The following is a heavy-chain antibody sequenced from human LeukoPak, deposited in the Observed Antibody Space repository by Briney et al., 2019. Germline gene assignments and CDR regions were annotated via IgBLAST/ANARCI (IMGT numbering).Heavy chain of an antibody. CDR2: INTNTENP. J-gene: IGHJ6*02. D-gene: IGHD3-9*01. V-gene: IGHV7-4-1*02. Sequence: ASVKVSCKASGYTFTSYAMNWVRQAPGQGLEWMGWINTNTENPTYAQGFTGRFVFSLDTSVSTAYLQISSLKAEDTAVYYCARFQAANTDLTISLYGMDVWGQGTTVTVSS. CDR3: ARFQAANTDLTISLYGMDV. CDR1: GYTFTSYA.